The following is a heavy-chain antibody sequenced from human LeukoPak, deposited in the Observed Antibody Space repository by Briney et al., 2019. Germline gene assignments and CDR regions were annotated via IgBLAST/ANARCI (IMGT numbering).Heavy chain of an antibody. CDR3: ALQSLQRKNWFDP. J-gene: IGHJ5*02. D-gene: IGHD5-24*01. CDR1: GGTFSSYA. V-gene: IGHV1-69*05. Sequence: SVNVSCKASGGTFSSYAISWVRQAPGQGLEWMGGIIPIFGTANYAQKFQGRVTITTDESTSTAYMELSSLRSEDTAVYYCALQSLQRKNWFDPWGQGTLVTVSS. CDR2: IIPIFGTA.